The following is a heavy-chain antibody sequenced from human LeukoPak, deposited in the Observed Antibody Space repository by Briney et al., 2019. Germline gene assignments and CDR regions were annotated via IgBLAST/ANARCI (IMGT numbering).Heavy chain of an antibody. V-gene: IGHV3-23*01. Sequence: PGGSLRLSCAASGFTFSYYAMSWVRQAPGKGLEWVSTISGSAGSTYYADSVKGRFTISRDNSKNTLYLQMNSLRAEDTAVYYCARYALGLWYYYGMDVWGQGTTVTVSS. J-gene: IGHJ6*02. CDR2: ISGSAGST. CDR3: ARYALGLWYYYGMDV. CDR1: GFTFSYYA. D-gene: IGHD2-2*01.